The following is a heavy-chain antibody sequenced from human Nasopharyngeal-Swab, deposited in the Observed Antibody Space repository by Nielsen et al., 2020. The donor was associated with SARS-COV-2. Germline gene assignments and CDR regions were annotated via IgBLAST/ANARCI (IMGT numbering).Heavy chain of an antibody. CDR2: INSDGSST. CDR1: GFTFSSYW. J-gene: IGHJ4*02. V-gene: IGHV3-74*01. D-gene: IGHD3-22*01. Sequence: GESLKISCAASGFTFSSYWMHWVRQAPGKGLVWVSRINSDGSSTSYADPVKGRFTISRDNAKNTLYLQMNSLRAEDTAVYYCARVSYYYDSSGPNPDYWGQGTLVTVSS. CDR3: ARVSYYYDSSGPNPDY.